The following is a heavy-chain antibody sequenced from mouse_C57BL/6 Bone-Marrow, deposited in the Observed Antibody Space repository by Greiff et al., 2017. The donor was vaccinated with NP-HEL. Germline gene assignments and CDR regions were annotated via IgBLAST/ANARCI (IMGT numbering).Heavy chain of an antibody. Sequence: VQLQQSGAELARPGASVKLSCKASGYTFTSYGISWVKQRTGQGLEWIGEIYPRSGNTYYNEKFKGKATLTADKSSSTAYMELRSLTSEDSAVYFCAGRCAYWGQGTLVTVSA. V-gene: IGHV1-81*01. CDR2: IYPRSGNT. CDR3: AGRCAY. CDR1: GYTFTSYG. J-gene: IGHJ3*01.